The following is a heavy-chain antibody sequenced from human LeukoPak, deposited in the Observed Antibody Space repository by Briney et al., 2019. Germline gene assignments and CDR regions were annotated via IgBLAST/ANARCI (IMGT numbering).Heavy chain of an antibody. CDR3: ARDSYSSGYLDN. CDR2: TLRGDTT. V-gene: IGHV3-66*01. CDR1: AFTVTSHS. Sequence: GGSLRLSCAASAFTVTSHSIHWVRQAPGEGLGWVSITLRGDTTPYAESVKGRFTISRDNCRNTLYLQMNSLRVEVTAVYYCARDSYSSGYLDNWGEGTLVTVSS. D-gene: IGHD3-22*01. J-gene: IGHJ4*02.